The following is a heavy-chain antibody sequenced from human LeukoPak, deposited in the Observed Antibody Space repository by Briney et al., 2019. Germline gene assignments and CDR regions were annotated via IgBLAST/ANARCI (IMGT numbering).Heavy chain of an antibody. J-gene: IGHJ4*02. D-gene: IGHD3-22*01. CDR3: ARVVSYPIRHYYDSSTIRAFDY. CDR1: GYTFTSYG. V-gene: IGHV1-18*01. Sequence: ASVKVSCKASGYTFTSYGISWVRQAPGQGLEWMGWISAYNGNTNYAQKLQGRVTMTTDTSTSTAYMELRSLRSDDTAVYYCARVVSYPIRHYYDSSTIRAFDYWGQGTLVTVSS. CDR2: ISAYNGNT.